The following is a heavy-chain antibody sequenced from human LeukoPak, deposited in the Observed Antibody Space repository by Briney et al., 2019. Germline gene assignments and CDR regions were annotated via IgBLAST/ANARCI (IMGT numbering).Heavy chain of an antibody. Sequence: GGSLRLSCAVSGFTVSNNFMNWVRQAPGKGPEWVSVTHSDGTTYFADSVQGRFTISRDNSKNTLYLQMNSLRDEDTAVYYCARENSSCWAARCDAFDIWGQGTMVTVSS. CDR3: ARENSSCWAARCDAFDI. CDR2: THSDGTT. CDR1: GFTVSNNF. D-gene: IGHD6-13*01. V-gene: IGHV3-66*01. J-gene: IGHJ3*02.